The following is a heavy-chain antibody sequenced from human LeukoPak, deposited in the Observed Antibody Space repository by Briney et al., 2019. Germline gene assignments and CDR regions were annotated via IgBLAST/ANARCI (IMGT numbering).Heavy chain of an antibody. V-gene: IGHV4-59*01. D-gene: IGHD5-12*01. J-gene: IGHJ4*02. CDR3: ARLTGYDWESSYDY. Sequence: PSETLSLTCTVSGGSISSYYWSWIRQPPGKGLEWIGYIYCSGSANYNPSLKSRVTISVDTSKNQFSLKLSSVTAADTAVYYCARLTGYDWESSYDYWGQGTLVTVSS. CDR1: GGSISSYY. CDR2: IYCSGSA.